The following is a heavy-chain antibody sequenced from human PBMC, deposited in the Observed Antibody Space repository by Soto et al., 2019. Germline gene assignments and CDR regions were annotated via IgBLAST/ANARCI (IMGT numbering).Heavy chain of an antibody. CDR2: INHSGST. CDR1: GGSFSGYY. CDR3: ARGHRRGSYYGFYFDY. J-gene: IGHJ4*02. V-gene: IGHV4-34*01. D-gene: IGHD1-26*01. Sequence: PSETLSLTCAVYGGSFSGYYWSWIRQPPGKGLEWIGEINHSGSTNYNPSLKSRVTIPVDTSKNQFSLKLSSVTAADTAVYYCARGHRRGSYYGFYFDYWGQGTLVTVSS.